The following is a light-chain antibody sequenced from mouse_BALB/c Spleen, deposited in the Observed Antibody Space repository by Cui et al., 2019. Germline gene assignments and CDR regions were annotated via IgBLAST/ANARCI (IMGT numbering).Light chain of an antibody. V-gene: IGKV8-21*01. CDR3: KQSYNLRT. J-gene: IGKJ1*01. CDR1: QSLPNSRTRQNY. CDR2: WAS. Sequence: DMLMSQSPCSQAVSAGEKVTISCKSSQSLPNSRTRQNYLAWYQQKPGQSPKLLIYWASTRESGVPARFTGSGSGADFTLTISGVQAEDLAIYYCKQSYNLRTFGGGTKLEIK.